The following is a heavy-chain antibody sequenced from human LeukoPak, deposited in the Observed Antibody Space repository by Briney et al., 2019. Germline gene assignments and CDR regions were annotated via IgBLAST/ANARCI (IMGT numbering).Heavy chain of an antibody. CDR1: GFTFSSYG. V-gene: IGHV3-30*18. CDR3: AKPYYYGSRSYMDY. J-gene: IGHJ4*02. D-gene: IGHD3-10*01. CDR2: ISYDGSNT. Sequence: GRSLRLSCAASGFTFSSYGMHWVRQAPGNGLEWLAVISYDGSNTYYADSVKGRFTISRDNSKNMLYLQMNSLRAEDTAVYYCAKPYYYGSRSYMDYWGQGTLVTVSS.